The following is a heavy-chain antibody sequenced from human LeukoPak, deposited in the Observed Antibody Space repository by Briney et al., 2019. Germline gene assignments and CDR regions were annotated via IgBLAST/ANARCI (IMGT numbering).Heavy chain of an antibody. J-gene: IGHJ6*02. D-gene: IGHD3-10*01. CDR3: ARDEALVRGVIITSLGGMDV. Sequence: GGSLRLSCAASGFTFSSYAMHWVRQAPGKGLEWVAVISYDGSNKYNADSVKGRFTISRDNSKNTLYLQMNSLRAEDTAVYYCARDEALVRGVIITSLGGMDVWGQGTTVTVSS. CDR2: ISYDGSNK. V-gene: IGHV3-30-3*01. CDR1: GFTFSSYA.